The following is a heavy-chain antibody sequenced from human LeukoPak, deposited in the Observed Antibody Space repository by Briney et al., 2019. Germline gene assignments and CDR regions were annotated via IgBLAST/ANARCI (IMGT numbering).Heavy chain of an antibody. CDR1: GLSVRGSY. CDR2: IYSGDRT. V-gene: IGHV3-53*01. CDR3: TRDLTGTTWSENDY. D-gene: IGHD6-13*01. J-gene: IGHJ4*02. Sequence: GGSRRLSCVASGLSVRGSYMSWVRQAPGKGLEWVSVIYSGDRTYYADSVKGRFTISRDTSKNTLYLQMNNLRADDTAMYYCTRDLTGTTWSENDYWGQGTLVTISS.